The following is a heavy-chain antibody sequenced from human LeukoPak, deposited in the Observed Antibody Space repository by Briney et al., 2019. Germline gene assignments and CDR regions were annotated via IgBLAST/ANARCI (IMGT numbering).Heavy chain of an antibody. CDR1: GGSISSYY. CDR3: ARDYIHFDY. CDR2: IYYSGST. D-gene: IGHD2-2*02. V-gene: IGHV4-59*01. Sequence: SSETLSLTCTVSGGSISSYYWSWLGQPPGKGLEWVGYIYYSGSTNYNPSLKGRVTMSVDTSKNPFSLKLSSVTAADTAVYYCARDYIHFDYGDRGTRVPVSA. J-gene: IGHJ4*02.